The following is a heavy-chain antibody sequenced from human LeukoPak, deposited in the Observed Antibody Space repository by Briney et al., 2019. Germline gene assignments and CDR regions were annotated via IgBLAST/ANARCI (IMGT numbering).Heavy chain of an antibody. CDR2: IRSKAYGGTT. V-gene: IGHV3-49*04. J-gene: IGHJ5*02. CDR1: GFTFSSYA. D-gene: IGHD1-26*01. Sequence: GGSLRLSCAASGFTFSSYAMHWVRQAPGKGLEWEGFIRSKAYGGTTEYAASVKGRFTISRDDSKSIAYLQMNSLKTEDTAVYYCTRALGKRSPHSWFDPWGQGTLVTVSS. CDR3: TRALGKRSPHSWFDP.